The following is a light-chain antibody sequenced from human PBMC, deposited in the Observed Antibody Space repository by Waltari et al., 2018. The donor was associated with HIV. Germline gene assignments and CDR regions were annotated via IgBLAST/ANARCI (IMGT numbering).Light chain of an antibody. CDR1: SSEIGGYDY. CDR3: SSYTSVTTSYV. V-gene: IGLV2-14*01. CDR2: EVN. Sequence: QSALTQPASVSGSLGQSITISCTGTSSEIGGYDYVSWYQQHPGKAPKLLIYEVNNRPSGVSNRFSGSKSGNTASLTISGLQAEDEADYYCSSYTSVTTSYVFGTGTNVTVL. J-gene: IGLJ1*01.